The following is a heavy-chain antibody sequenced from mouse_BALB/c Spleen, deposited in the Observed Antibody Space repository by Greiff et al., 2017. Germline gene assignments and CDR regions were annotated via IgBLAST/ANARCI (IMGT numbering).Heavy chain of an antibody. D-gene: IGHD2-12*01. Sequence: EVQLQQSGPGLVKPSQSLSLTCSVTGYSITSGYYWNWIRQFPGNKLEWMGYISYDGSNNYNPSLKNRISITRDTSKNQFFLKLNSVTTEDTATYYCARPLYYKGGAWFAYWGQGTLVTVSA. CDR1: GYSITSGYY. J-gene: IGHJ3*01. CDR2: ISYDGSN. CDR3: ARPLYYKGGAWFAY. V-gene: IGHV3-6*02.